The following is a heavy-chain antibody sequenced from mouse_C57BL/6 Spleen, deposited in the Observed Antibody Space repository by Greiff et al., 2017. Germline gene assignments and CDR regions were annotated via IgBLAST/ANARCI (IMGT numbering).Heavy chain of an antibody. V-gene: IGHV1-64*01. CDR2: IHPNSGST. D-gene: IGHD1-1*01. CDR1: GYTFTSYW. Sequence: VQLQQPGAELVKPGASVKLSCKASGYTFTSYWMHWVKQRPGQGLEWIGMIHPNSGSTNYNEKFKSKATLTVDKSSSTAYMQLSSLTSEDSAVYDCARGGGTTVVAKAYWGQGTLVTVSA. CDR3: ARGGGTTVVAKAY. J-gene: IGHJ3*01.